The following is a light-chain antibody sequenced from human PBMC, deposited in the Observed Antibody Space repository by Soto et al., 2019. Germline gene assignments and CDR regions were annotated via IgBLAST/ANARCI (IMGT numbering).Light chain of an antibody. J-gene: IGKJ1*01. CDR1: QNISNY. Sequence: IVLPQSPATLSLSPVTRATLSCRASQNISNYLIWYQQKPGHAPMLLIYDGSNRATGIPARFSGSASATAFTLTINSLETEAFAVCYCQQRSNGPRTFGQGTKVDIK. V-gene: IGKV3-11*01. CDR2: DGS. CDR3: QQRSNGPRT.